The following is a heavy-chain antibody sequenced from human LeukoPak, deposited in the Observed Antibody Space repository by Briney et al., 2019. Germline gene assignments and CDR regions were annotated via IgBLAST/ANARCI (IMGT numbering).Heavy chain of an antibody. V-gene: IGHV4-61*02. CDR2: IYTSGSA. J-gene: IGHJ5*02. D-gene: IGHD3-9*01. Sequence: SGTLSLTCTVSSGSISSGSYYWSWIRQPAGKGLEWIGRIYTSGSANYNPSLKSRVTISVDTSKNQFSLKLSSVTAADTAVYYCARDRAYYDILTGPSNWFDPWGQGTLVTVSS. CDR3: ARDRAYYDILTGPSNWFDP. CDR1: SGSISSGSYY.